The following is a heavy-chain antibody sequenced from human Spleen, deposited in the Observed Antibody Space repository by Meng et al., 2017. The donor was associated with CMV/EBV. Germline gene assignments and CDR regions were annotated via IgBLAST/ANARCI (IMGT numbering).Heavy chain of an antibody. CDR3: ARGRQQLGRYFDY. CDR2: INHSGST. V-gene: IGHV4-34*01. J-gene: IGHJ4*02. Sequence: QVQLQQWGAGLLKPSGALSLTCAVYGGSFSGYYWSWIRQPPGKGLEWIGEINHSGSTNYNPSLKSRVTISVDTSKNQFSLKLSSVTAADTAVYYCARGRQQLGRYFDYWGQGTLVTVSS. CDR1: GGSFSGYY. D-gene: IGHD6-13*01.